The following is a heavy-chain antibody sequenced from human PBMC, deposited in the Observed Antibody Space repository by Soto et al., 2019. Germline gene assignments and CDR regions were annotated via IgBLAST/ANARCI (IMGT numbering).Heavy chain of an antibody. V-gene: IGHV4-30-4*01. J-gene: IGHJ2*01. CDR2: VYHSGST. CDR3: ARMSYYYDKWYFDL. Sequence: QLHESGPGVVKPSETLSLTCTVSGDSINNNDYYWNWIRQTPGKGLEWIGYVYHSGSTYYIPSLKSRLSMSVDTSKNQFSLKLSSVTAADTAIYYCARMSYYYDKWYFDLWGRGTLVTVSS. D-gene: IGHD3-22*01. CDR1: GDSINNNDYY.